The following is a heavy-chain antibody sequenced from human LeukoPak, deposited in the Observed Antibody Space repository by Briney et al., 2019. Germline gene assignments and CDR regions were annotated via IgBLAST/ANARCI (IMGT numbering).Heavy chain of an antibody. CDR1: GGSISSYY. CDR2: IYYSGST. Sequence: SETLSLTCTVSGGSISSYYWSWIRQPPGKGLEWIGYIYYSGSTNYNPSLKSRVTISVDTSKNQFSLKLSSVTAADTAVYCCARDAFGPFDYWGQGTLVTVSS. D-gene: IGHD3-16*01. CDR3: ARDAFGPFDY. J-gene: IGHJ4*02. V-gene: IGHV4-59*01.